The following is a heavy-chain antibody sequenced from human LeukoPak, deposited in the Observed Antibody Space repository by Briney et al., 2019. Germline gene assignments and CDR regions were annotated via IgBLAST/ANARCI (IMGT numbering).Heavy chain of an antibody. CDR1: GGSISSSSYY. Sequence: PSETLSLTCTVSGGSISSSSYYWSWIRQPPGKGLEWIGEINHSGSTNYNPSLKSRVTISVDTSKNQYSLKLSSVTAADTAVYYCAREARSIVGAVNWFDPWGQGTLVTVSS. CDR3: AREARSIVGAVNWFDP. D-gene: IGHD1-26*01. V-gene: IGHV4-39*07. J-gene: IGHJ5*02. CDR2: INHSGST.